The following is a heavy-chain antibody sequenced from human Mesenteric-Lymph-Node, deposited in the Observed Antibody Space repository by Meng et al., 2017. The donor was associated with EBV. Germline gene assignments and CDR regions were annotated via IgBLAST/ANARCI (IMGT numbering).Heavy chain of an antibody. CDR2: ISVYNGNT. J-gene: IGHJ5*02. CDR1: GYTFTTFS. D-gene: IGHD2-2*01. Sequence: QVQLVQSAPEVKTPGASVKVSCKASGYTFTTFSINWVRQAPGQGLEWMAWISVYNGNTNYAQNFQGRVTLTTDTSTSTAYMELRSLTSEDTAVYYCARGGDVVVPAAIADYNWLDPWGQGTLVTVSS. CDR3: ARGGDVVVPAAIADYNWLDP. V-gene: IGHV1-18*01.